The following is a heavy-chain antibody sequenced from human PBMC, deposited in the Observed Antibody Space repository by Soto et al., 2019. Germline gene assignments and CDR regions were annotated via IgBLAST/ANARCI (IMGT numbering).Heavy chain of an antibody. J-gene: IGHJ5*02. CDR1: GYSFTSYW. CDR3: ARVLQSRKELYNWFDP. Sequence: PGESLKISCKGSGYSFTSYWISWVRQVPGKGLEWMGRIDPSDSYTNYSPSFQGHVTISADKSISTAYLQWSSLKASDTAMYYCARVLQSRKELYNWFDPWGQGTLVTVSS. D-gene: IGHD1-26*01. V-gene: IGHV5-10-1*01. CDR2: IDPSDSYT.